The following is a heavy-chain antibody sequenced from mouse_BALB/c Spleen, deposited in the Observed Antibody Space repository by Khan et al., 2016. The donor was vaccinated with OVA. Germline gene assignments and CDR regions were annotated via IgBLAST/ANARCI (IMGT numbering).Heavy chain of an antibody. CDR3: ARSWAMDY. V-gene: IGHV5-15*02. CDR2: ISSLAYSI. Sequence: EVELVESGGGLVQPGGSRKLSCAASGFTFSDYGLAWVRQAPGKGPEWVAFISSLAYSIYYADTVTGRSTIPRENAKNTPYLEMSSLRSEDTAMYYCARSWAMDYWGQGTSVTVSS. CDR1: GFTFSDYG. J-gene: IGHJ4*01.